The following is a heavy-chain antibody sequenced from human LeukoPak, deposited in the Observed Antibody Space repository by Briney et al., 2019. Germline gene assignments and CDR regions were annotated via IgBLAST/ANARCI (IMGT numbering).Heavy chain of an antibody. CDR1: GGTFSSYT. Sequence: ASVKVSCKASGGTFSSYTISWVRQAPGQGLEWMGRIIPILGIANYAQKFQGRVTITADKSTSTAYMELSSLRSEDTAVYYCARSYSSSSLRYYYYYCMDVWGQGTTVTVSS. CDR2: IIPILGIA. V-gene: IGHV1-69*02. CDR3: ARSYSSSSLRYYYYYCMDV. J-gene: IGHJ6*02. D-gene: IGHD6-6*01.